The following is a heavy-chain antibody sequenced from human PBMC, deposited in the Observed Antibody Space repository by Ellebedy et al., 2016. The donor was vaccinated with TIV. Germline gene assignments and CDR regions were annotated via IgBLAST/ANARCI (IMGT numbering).Heavy chain of an antibody. Sequence: GESLKISCAASGFAFSGYWMGWVRQAPGKGLEWVASIKQDGSENHYVDSVRGRITISRDNAKNSLYRQMNSLRAEDTAVYYCAKHIATPGTYYYYHYGMDVWGQGTTVTVSS. V-gene: IGHV3-7*01. D-gene: IGHD6-13*01. J-gene: IGHJ6*02. CDR2: IKQDGSEN. CDR1: GFAFSGYW. CDR3: AKHIATPGTYYYYHYGMDV.